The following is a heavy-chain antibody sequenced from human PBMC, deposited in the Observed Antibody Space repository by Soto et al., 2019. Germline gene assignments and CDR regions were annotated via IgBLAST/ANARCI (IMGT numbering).Heavy chain of an antibody. CDR1: GYIFTAYS. Sequence: ASVKVSCKASGYIFTAYSMHWVRQAPGQGLEWLGWINPNSGDTIYAQKFQDRVTMTCDTSVSTAYLELSSLSSDDTALYYCAREASAVVSLDYWGQETLVTVSS. CDR3: AREASAVVSLDY. V-gene: IGHV1-2*02. J-gene: IGHJ4*02. D-gene: IGHD2-15*01. CDR2: INPNSGDT.